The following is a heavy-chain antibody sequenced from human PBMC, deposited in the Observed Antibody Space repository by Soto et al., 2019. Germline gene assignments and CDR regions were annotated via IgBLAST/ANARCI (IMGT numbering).Heavy chain of an antibody. CDR2: IIPIFGTA. CDR3: ASGLVDTAMVTSDY. V-gene: IGHV1-69*12. D-gene: IGHD5-18*01. Sequence: QVQLVQSGAEVKKPGSSVKVSCKASGGTFSSYAISWVRQAPGQGLEWMGGIIPIFGTANYAQKFQGRGTITADESTSPAYMGLGSLRSEDTAVYYCASGLVDTAMVTSDYWGKGTLVAVSS. CDR1: GGTFSSYA. J-gene: IGHJ4*02.